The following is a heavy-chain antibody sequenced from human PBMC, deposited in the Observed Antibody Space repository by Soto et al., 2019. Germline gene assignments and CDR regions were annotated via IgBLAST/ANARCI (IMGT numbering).Heavy chain of an antibody. Sequence: ASVKVSCKASGYTFTSYYMHWVRQAPGQGLEWMGWINPNSGGTNYAQKFQGWVTMTRDTSISTAYMELSRLRSDDTAVYYCARGLSGYDPTDAFDIWDQGRMVTVSS. D-gene: IGHD5-12*01. J-gene: IGHJ3*02. CDR3: ARGLSGYDPTDAFDI. CDR2: INPNSGGT. V-gene: IGHV1-2*04. CDR1: GYTFTSYY.